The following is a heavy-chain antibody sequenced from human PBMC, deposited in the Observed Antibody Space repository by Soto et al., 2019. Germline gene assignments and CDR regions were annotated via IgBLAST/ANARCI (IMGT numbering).Heavy chain of an antibody. CDR1: GFTFSDYY. CDR2: ISSSGSTI. D-gene: IGHD3-10*01. CDR3: ARESGGSGSYYNGIGAFDI. V-gene: IGHV3-11*01. Sequence: GGSLRLSCAASGFTFSDYYMSWIRQAPGKGLEWVSYISSSGSTIYYADSVKGRFTISRDNAKNSLYLQMNSLRAEDTAVYYCARESGGSGSYYNGIGAFDIWGQGTMVTVSS. J-gene: IGHJ3*02.